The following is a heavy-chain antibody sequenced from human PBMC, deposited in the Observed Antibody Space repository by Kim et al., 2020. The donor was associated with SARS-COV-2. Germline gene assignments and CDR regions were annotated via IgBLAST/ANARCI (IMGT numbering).Heavy chain of an antibody. J-gene: IGHJ4*02. D-gene: IGHD3-3*02. CDR1: GFTFKNAW. CDR3: TTGLAFIQAAVSD. Sequence: GGSLRLSCAASGFTFKNAWMSWVRQAPGKGLEWVGRIKSKVDGGTTDYAEPVKDRFSISRDDSKNTLYLQMNSLKVEDTAVYYCTTGLAFIQAAVSDWGQGTLVTVSS. CDR2: IKSKVDGGTT. V-gene: IGHV3-15*01.